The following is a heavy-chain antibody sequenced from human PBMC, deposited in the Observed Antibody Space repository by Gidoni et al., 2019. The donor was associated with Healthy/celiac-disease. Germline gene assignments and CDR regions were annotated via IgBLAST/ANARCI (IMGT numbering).Heavy chain of an antibody. Sequence: QVQLVQSGAEVQKPGASVKVSCKASGYTFTSYGISWVRQAPGQGLEWMGWISAYNGNTNYAQKLQGRVTMTTDTSTSTAYMELRSLRSDDTAVYYCASLEEVAGRDDYYYYMDVWGKGTTVTVSS. V-gene: IGHV1-18*01. J-gene: IGHJ6*03. D-gene: IGHD6-19*01. CDR3: ASLEEVAGRDDYYYYMDV. CDR2: ISAYNGNT. CDR1: GYTFTSYG.